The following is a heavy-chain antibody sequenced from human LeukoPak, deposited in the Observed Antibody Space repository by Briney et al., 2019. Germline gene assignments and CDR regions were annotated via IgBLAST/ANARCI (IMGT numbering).Heavy chain of an antibody. Sequence: SETLSLTCTVSDYSINNGYYWGWIRQPPGKGLEWIGSIHYSGSTSYNPSLRSRVTISVDTSKNQFSLRLSSVTAADTAVYYCARMYDFWSGYRDAFDIWGQGTVVTVSS. CDR3: ARMYDFWSGYRDAFDI. J-gene: IGHJ3*02. CDR2: IHYSGST. CDR1: DYSINNGYY. D-gene: IGHD3/OR15-3a*01. V-gene: IGHV4-38-2*02.